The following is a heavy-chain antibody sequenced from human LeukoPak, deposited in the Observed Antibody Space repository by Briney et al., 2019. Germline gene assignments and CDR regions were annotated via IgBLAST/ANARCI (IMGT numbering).Heavy chain of an antibody. Sequence: KPSETLSFTCTVSGGSFSSNYWSWIRQPPGKGLKWSGYINYSGSTNYNPSLEGRVTISVDTSNIQFSLQFNSVTPADTAVYYCARDSHLGSGWFNFDYWGQGTLVTVSS. D-gene: IGHD6-19*01. CDR3: ARDSHLGSGWFNFDY. V-gene: IGHV4-59*01. J-gene: IGHJ4*02. CDR1: GGSFSSNY. CDR2: INYSGST.